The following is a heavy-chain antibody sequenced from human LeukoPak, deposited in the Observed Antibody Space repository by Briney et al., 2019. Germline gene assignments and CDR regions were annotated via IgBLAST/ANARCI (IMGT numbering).Heavy chain of an antibody. D-gene: IGHD3-16*02. J-gene: IGHJ4*02. Sequence: ASVKVSCKASGYTFTSYGIIWVRQAPGQGLEWMGWISAYNGNTNYAQKLQGRVTMTTDTSTSTAYMELRSLRSDDTAVYYCARQRDDYDYVWGSYRPTYDYWGQGSLVTVSS. V-gene: IGHV1-18*01. CDR1: GYTFTSYG. CDR3: ARQRDDYDYVWGSYRPTYDY. CDR2: ISAYNGNT.